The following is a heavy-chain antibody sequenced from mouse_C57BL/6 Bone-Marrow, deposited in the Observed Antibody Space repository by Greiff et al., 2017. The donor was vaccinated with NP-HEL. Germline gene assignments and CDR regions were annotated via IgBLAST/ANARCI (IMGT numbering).Heavy chain of an antibody. Sequence: VKLVESGPELVKPGASVKISCKASGYAFSSSWMNWVKQRPGKGLEWIGRIYPGDGDTNYNGKFKGKATLTADKSSSTAYMQLSSLTSEDSAVYFCARNKGGYYFDYWGQGTTLTVSS. CDR3: ARNKGGYYFDY. CDR1: GYAFSSSW. V-gene: IGHV1-82*01. D-gene: IGHD1-1*02. J-gene: IGHJ2*01. CDR2: IYPGDGDT.